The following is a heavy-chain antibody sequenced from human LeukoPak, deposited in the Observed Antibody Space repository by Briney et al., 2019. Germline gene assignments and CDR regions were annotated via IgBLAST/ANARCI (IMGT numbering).Heavy chain of an antibody. CDR3: ARAGQWLTFDY. V-gene: IGHV4-31*02. J-gene: IGHJ4*02. CDR1: GGSLSSADFY. Sequence: SQTLSLTCTVSGGSLSSADFYWSWVRQHPGTGLEWIGYIYYSGDTYYNPSLKSRVTISMDTSGNQFSLRLSSVTAADTAVYYCARAGQWLTFDYWGQGTLVTVSS. D-gene: IGHD6-19*01. CDR2: IYYSGDT.